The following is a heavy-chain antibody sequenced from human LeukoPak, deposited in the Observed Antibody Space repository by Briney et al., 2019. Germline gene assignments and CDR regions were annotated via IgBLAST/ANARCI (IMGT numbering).Heavy chain of an antibody. CDR2: ISSSGSTI. CDR3: AREVAARPFDY. CDR1: GFTFSSYE. D-gene: IGHD6-6*01. Sequence: GGSLRLSCAASGFTFSSYEMNWVRQAPGKGLEWVSYISSSGSTIYYADSVKGRFTISRDNAKNSLYLQMNSLRAEDTAVYYCAREVAARPFDYWGQGTLVTGSS. V-gene: IGHV3-48*03. J-gene: IGHJ4*02.